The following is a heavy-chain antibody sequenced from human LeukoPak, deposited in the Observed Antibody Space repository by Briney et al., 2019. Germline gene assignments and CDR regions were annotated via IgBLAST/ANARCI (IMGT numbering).Heavy chain of an antibody. J-gene: IGHJ4*02. CDR3: ARGGFYYGGDCYVDY. V-gene: IGHV4-34*01. CDR1: GGSFSPYY. CDR2: INHSGST. D-gene: IGHD2-21*02. Sequence: SETLSLTCAVYGGSFSPYYWSWIRQPPGKGLEWIGEINHSGSTNYNPSLKSRVTISVDTSKNQFSLRLSSVTAADTAVHYCARGGFYYGGDCYVDYWGQGTLVTVSS.